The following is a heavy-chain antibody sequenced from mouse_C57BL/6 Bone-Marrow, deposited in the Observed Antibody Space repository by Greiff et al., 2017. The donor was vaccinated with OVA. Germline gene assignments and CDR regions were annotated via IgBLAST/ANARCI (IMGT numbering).Heavy chain of an antibody. CDR2: INYDGSST. CDR1: GFTFSDYY. J-gene: IGHJ2*01. V-gene: IGHV5-16*01. Sequence: EVQRVESEGGLVQPGSSMKLSCTASGFTFSDYYMAWVRQVPEKGLEWVANINYDGSSTYYLDSLKSRFIISRDNAKNILYLQMSSLKSEDTATYYCARDAFYYGSRRSYYFDYWGQGTTLTVSS. D-gene: IGHD1-1*01. CDR3: ARDAFYYGSRRSYYFDY.